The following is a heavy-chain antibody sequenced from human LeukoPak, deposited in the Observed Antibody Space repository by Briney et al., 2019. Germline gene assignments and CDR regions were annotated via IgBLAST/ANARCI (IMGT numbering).Heavy chain of an antibody. D-gene: IGHD2-15*01. CDR1: GFTFSSYG. V-gene: IGHV3-30*18. CDR3: AKDGLVGYGMDV. CDR2: ISYDGSEK. J-gene: IGHJ6*02. Sequence: PGRSLRLSCAASGFTFSSYGMHWVRQAPGKGLEWVAVISYDGSEKYYADSVKGRFTISRDNSKNTLYLQMNSLRPEDTAVYYCAKDGLVGYGMDVWGQGTTVTVSS.